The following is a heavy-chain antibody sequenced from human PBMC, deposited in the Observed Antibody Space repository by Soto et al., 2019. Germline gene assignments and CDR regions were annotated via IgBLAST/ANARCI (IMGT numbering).Heavy chain of an antibody. V-gene: IGHV1-18*01. J-gene: IGHJ4*02. CDR3: ARTLYSDTKFDY. CDR1: GYTFTSYG. CDR2: ISAYNGNT. D-gene: IGHD6-13*01. Sequence: ASVKVSCKASGYTFTSYGISWVRQAPGQGLEWMGWISAYNGNTNYAQKLQGRVTMTTNTSTSTAYMELRSLRSDDTAVYYCARTLYSDTKFDYWGQGTLVTVSS.